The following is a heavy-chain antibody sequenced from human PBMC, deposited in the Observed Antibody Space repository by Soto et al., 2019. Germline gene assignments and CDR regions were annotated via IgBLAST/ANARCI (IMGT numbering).Heavy chain of an antibody. J-gene: IGHJ6*02. CDR1: GYTVTSYY. Sequence: ASVKVSCKASGYTVTSYYMHWVRQAPGQGLEWMGIINPNSGSTTYAQKFQGRVTMTRDTSTSTVYMELTNLSSGDTAVYYCARAGIAYCSSTTCYLYYYVMDVWGQGTTVTVSS. CDR2: INPNSGST. CDR3: ARAGIAYCSSTTCYLYYYVMDV. V-gene: IGHV1-46*01. D-gene: IGHD2-2*01.